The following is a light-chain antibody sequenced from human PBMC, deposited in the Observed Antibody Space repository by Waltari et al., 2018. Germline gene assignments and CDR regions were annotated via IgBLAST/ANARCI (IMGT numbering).Light chain of an antibody. CDR2: YDS. CDR1: TCGSNS. V-gene: IGLV3-21*04. CDR3: QVWHPDIDPGV. Sequence: SYVLNQPPSVSVAPGATARINLGGDTCGSNSVHWYPQKPRQAPVLFIFYDSDRPSWIPALFSGSNSGNTATLTITSVEAGDEARYYCQVWHPDIDPGVFGTGTEVTVL. J-gene: IGLJ1*01.